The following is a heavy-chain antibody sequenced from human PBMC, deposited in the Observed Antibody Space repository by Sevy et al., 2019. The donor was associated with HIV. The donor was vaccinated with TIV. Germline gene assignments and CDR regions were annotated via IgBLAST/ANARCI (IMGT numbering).Heavy chain of an antibody. J-gene: IGHJ4*02. CDR3: TTEDYDFWSGYSPFDY. CDR1: GFTFSNAW. CDR2: IKSKTDGGTT. Sequence: GGSLRLSCAASGFTFSNAWMNWVRQAPGKGLEWVGRIKSKTDGGTTDYAAPVKGRFTISRNDSKNTLYLQMNSLKTEDTAVYYCTTEDYDFWSGYSPFDYWGQGTLVTVSS. D-gene: IGHD3-3*01. V-gene: IGHV3-15*07.